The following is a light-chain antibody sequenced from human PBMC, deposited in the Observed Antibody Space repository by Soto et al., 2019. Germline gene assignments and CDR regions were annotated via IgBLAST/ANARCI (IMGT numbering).Light chain of an antibody. J-gene: IGKJ3*01. CDR3: HQFYSIPIT. CDR2: WAS. CDR1: QSVLYTSNNKNH. Sequence: DIVMTQSPDSLAVSLGERATINCKSSQSVLYTSNNKNHLAWNQQKPGQPPKLLIYWASTRESGVPDRFSGSGSGTDFTLTISSLQAEDVAVYYCHQFYSIPITFGPGTKVDIK. V-gene: IGKV4-1*01.